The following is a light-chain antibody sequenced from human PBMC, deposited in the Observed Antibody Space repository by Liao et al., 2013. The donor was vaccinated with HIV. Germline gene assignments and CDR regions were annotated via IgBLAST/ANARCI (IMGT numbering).Light chain of an antibody. CDR3: QAWETTTV. V-gene: IGLV3-21*01. J-gene: IGLJ3*02. CDR1: NIGSKS. CDR2: YDS. Sequence: SYVLTQPPSVSVAPGKTARITCGGNNIGSKSVHWYQQKPGQAPVLVIYYDSDRPSGIPERFSGSNSGNTATLTISRVEAGDEADYYCQAWETTTVFGGGTKLSVL.